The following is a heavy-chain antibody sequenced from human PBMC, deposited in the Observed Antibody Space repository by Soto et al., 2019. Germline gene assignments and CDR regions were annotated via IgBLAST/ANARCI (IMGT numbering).Heavy chain of an antibody. J-gene: IGHJ2*01. CDR1: GFTFSSYD. CDR2: IGTAGDT. D-gene: IGHD4-17*01. V-gene: IGHV3-13*01. Sequence: EVQLVESGGGLVQPGGSLRLSCAASGFTFSSYDMHWVRQATGKGLEWVSAIGTAGDTYYPGSVKGRFAISRENAKNSLYLQMNSLRAGDTAVYYCARGYDYGGNTPLWYFDLWGRGTLVTVSS. CDR3: ARGYDYGGNTPLWYFDL.